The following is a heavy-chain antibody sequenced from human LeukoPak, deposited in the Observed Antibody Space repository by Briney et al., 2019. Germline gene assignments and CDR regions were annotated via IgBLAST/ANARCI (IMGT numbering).Heavy chain of an antibody. V-gene: IGHV3-48*03. CDR2: VRTSGETT. Sequence: PGGSLRLSCVAFGFMFSNYDMRWVSQAAGEGMEWISCVRTSGETTFCADSVEGRFSISRDHAEHSIYLQGNSLRVEDPAVYVCARRGPPDFGYWGKGTLVTVSS. J-gene: IGHJ4*02. CDR1: GFMFSNYD. CDR3: ARRGPPDFGY.